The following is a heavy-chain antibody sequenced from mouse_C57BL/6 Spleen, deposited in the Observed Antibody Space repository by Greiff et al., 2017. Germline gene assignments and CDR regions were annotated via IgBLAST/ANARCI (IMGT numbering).Heavy chain of an antibody. CDR1: GFSFNTYA. J-gene: IGHJ1*03. Sequence: EVHLVESGGGLVQPKGSLKLSCAASGFSFNTYAMNWVRQAPGKGLEWVARIRSKSNNYATYYADSVKDRFTISRDDSESMLYLQMNNLKTEDTAMYYCVGIYDGYPWYFDVWGTGTTVTVSS. V-gene: IGHV10-1*01. D-gene: IGHD2-3*01. CDR3: VGIYDGYPWYFDV. CDR2: IRSKSNNYAT.